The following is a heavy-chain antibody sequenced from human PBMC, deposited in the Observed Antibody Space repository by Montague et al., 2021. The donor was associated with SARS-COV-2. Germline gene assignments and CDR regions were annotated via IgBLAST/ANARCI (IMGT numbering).Heavy chain of an antibody. CDR1: GAPINIGNYY. CDR2: ICTSGRT. V-gene: IGHV4-61*02. J-gene: IGHJ4*02. D-gene: IGHD3-10*01. CDR3: ARDFPTGRYYFDF. Sequence: TLSLTCTVSGAPINIGNYYWNWIRQPAGKGLEWIGRICTSGRTDYNPSLKSRLTISFNTSKNEFSLRLNSLTAADTAVYYCARDFPTGRYYFDFWGQGTLVIVSS.